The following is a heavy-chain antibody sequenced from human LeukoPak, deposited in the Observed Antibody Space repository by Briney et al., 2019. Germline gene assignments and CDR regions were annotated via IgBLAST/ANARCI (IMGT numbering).Heavy chain of an antibody. Sequence: ASVKVSCKGSGYTFTSYATNWVRQAPGQGLEWMGWISAYNGNTNYARKLQGRVTMTTDTSTSTAYMELWSLRSDDTAVYYCARGGRYGGITGFDFWGLGTLVTVSS. J-gene: IGHJ4*02. V-gene: IGHV1-18*01. CDR1: GYTFTSYA. CDR3: ARGGRYGGITGFDF. CDR2: ISAYNGNT. D-gene: IGHD4-23*01.